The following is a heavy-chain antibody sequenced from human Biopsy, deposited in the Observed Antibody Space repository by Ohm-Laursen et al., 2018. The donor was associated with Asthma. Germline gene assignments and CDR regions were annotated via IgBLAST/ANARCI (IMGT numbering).Heavy chain of an antibody. D-gene: IGHD2-2*01. J-gene: IGHJ4*02. CDR1: GGTFNTCV. V-gene: IGHV1-69*13. CDR2: INSVFGTT. CDR3: ARKAGSCTSRTCYSLDF. Sequence: SVKVSCKSLGGTFNTCVIGWVRQAPGQGLEWMGGINSVFGTTTYPQKFQDRVTITADDSTSTVYMELSSLRSEDTAVYYCARKAGSCTSRTCYSLDFWGQGTLVTVSS.